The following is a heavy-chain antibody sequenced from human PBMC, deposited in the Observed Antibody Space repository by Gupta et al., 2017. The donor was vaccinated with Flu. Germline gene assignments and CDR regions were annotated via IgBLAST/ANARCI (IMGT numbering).Heavy chain of an antibody. V-gene: IGHV4-4*02. CDR3: ARGGSGWRLYYFDY. Sequence: VQLPESGPGLVKPSGTLSLTCAVSGGSISSSNWWRWVRQPPGKGLEWIGEIYHSGSTNYNPSLKSRVTISVDKSKNQFSLKLSSVTAADMAVYYCARGGSGWRLYYFDYWGQGTLVTVSS. CDR1: GGSISSSNW. J-gene: IGHJ4*02. CDR2: IYHSGST. D-gene: IGHD6-19*01.